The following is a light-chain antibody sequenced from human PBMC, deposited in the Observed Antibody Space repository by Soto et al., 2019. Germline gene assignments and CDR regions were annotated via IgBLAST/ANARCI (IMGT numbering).Light chain of an antibody. V-gene: IGLV8-61*01. Sequence: QAVVTQEPSFSVSPGRTVTLTCGLSSGSVSTSYYPSWYQLNPGQAPRTLIYSTNTRSSGVPNRFSGSILENKAALTISGAQADDEADYYCVLYMGTGSSVFGGGTKLTVL. J-gene: IGLJ3*02. CDR1: SGSVSTSYY. CDR3: VLYMGTGSSV. CDR2: STN.